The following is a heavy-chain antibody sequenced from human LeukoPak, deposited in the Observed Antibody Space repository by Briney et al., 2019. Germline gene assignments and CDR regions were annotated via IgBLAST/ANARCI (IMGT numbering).Heavy chain of an antibody. CDR3: AKRRDYCSGGTCGSEYFQH. CDR1: GFTFSSYA. V-gene: IGHV3-23*01. D-gene: IGHD2-15*01. J-gene: IGHJ1*01. CDR2: ISGSGGST. Sequence: PGGSLRLSCAASGFTFSSYAMSWVRQAPGKGLEWVSAISGSGGSTYYADSVKGRFTISRDNSKNTLHLQMNSLRAEDTAVYYCAKRRDYCSGGTCGSEYFQHWRQGTLVCVSS.